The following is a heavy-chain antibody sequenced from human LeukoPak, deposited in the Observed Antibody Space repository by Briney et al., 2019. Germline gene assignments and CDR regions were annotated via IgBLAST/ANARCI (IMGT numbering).Heavy chain of an antibody. CDR3: ARDYYDSSGCYYGDFDY. CDR1: GDSVSSNSAA. CDR2: TYYRSKWYN. Sequence: SQTLSLTCAISGDSVSSNSAAWNWIRQSPSRGLEWLGRTYYRSKWYNDYAVSVKSRITINPDTSKNQFSLQLNSVTPEDTAVYYCARDYYDSSGCYYGDFDYWGQGTLVTVSS. V-gene: IGHV6-1*01. J-gene: IGHJ4*02. D-gene: IGHD3-22*01.